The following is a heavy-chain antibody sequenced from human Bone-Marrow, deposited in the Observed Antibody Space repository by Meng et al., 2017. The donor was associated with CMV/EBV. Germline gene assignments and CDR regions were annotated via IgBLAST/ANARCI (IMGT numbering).Heavy chain of an antibody. CDR3: AKVYCSGGSCYSDDAFDI. CDR2: IYSGGST. V-gene: IGHV3-53*01. Sequence: GGSLRLSCGASGFTFSNYGLHWVRQAPGKGLEWVSVIYSGGSTYYADSVKGRFTISRDNSKNTLYLQMNSLRAEDTAVYYCAKVYCSGGSCYSDDAFDIWGQGTMVTVSS. D-gene: IGHD2-15*01. CDR1: GFTFSNYG. J-gene: IGHJ3*02.